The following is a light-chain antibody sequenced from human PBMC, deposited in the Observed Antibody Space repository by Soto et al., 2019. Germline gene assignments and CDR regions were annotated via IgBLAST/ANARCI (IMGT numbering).Light chain of an antibody. CDR2: AAS. J-gene: IGKJ1*01. CDR1: QDISSW. V-gene: IGKV1-12*01. Sequence: DIQMTQSTSSVSASVGDRVTITCRASQDISSWLGWYQQKPGKAPKLLIYAASSLQRGVPSRFSGSGSGTEFTLTISSLQPEDFATYDCQQANSFPWTFGQGSKVEIK. CDR3: QQANSFPWT.